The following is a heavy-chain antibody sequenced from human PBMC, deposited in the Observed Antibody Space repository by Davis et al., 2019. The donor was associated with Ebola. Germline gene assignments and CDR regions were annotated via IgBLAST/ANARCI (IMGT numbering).Heavy chain of an antibody. J-gene: IGHJ4*02. V-gene: IGHV3-30*02. CDR1: GFTFSSYG. CDR2: IRYDGSNK. Sequence: GGSLRLSCAASGFTFSSYGMHWVRQAPGKGLEWVTFIRYDGSNKYYAASVKGRFTISRDNSKNTLYLQMNSLRAEDTAVYYCARGPSTGNSFSYWGQGTLVTVSS. CDR3: ARGPSTGNSFSY. D-gene: IGHD6-13*01.